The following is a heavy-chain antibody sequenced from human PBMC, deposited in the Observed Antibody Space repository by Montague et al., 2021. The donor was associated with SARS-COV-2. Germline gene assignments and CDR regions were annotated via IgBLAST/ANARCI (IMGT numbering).Heavy chain of an antibody. V-gene: IGHV3-20*04. J-gene: IGHJ6*02. CDR3: ARDKYCSSTSSYPRDYYYGMDV. Sequence: SLRLSCAASGFTFGDYGMSWVRQAPGKGLEWVSGINWNGGSTGYADSVKGRFTISRDNAKNSLYLQMNSLRAEDTALYYCARDKYCSSTSSYPRDYYYGMDVWGRGTTVIVSS. D-gene: IGHD2-2*01. CDR2: INWNGGST. CDR1: GFTFGDYG.